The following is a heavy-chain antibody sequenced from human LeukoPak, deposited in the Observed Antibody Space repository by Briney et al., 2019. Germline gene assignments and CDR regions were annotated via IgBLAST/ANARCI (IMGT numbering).Heavy chain of an antibody. J-gene: IGHJ4*02. Sequence: PGGSLGLSCAASGFTFSEYWMHWVRLTPGRRLVWVARINGDGSDTTYADSVRGRFTISRDNAKNTVYLQMNSLTAEDTAVYYCTRPWGIWSQGALVTVSS. CDR3: TRPWGI. V-gene: IGHV3-74*03. D-gene: IGHD3-16*01. CDR1: GFTFSEYW. CDR2: INGDGSDT.